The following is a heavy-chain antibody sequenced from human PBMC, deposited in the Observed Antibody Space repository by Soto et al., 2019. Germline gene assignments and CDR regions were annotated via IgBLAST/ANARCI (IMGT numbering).Heavy chain of an antibody. CDR2: ISSSSSYI. CDR1: GFTFSDFS. D-gene: IGHD6-13*01. V-gene: IGHV3-21*01. CDR3: ARSFTGYTSNWYQIEGAFDV. Sequence: EVQLVESGGGLVKPGGSLRLSCAASGFTFSDFSMNWVRQAPGKGLEWVCSISSSSSYIYYADSVKGRFTISRDNAKNSLYLQMNSLRAEDTAVYYCARSFTGYTSNWYQIEGAFDVWGQGTMVTVSS. J-gene: IGHJ3*01.